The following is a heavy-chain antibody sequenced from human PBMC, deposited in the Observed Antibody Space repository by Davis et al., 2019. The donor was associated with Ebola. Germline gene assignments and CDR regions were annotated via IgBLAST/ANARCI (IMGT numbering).Heavy chain of an antibody. CDR1: GDSISNYY. Sequence: PSETLSLTCTISGDSISNYYWSWIRQPPGKGLAWLGYIYYSGTTTYNPSLKSRVTISLDTSKNQFSLKLSSVTAADTAVYYCARVFMITFGGVIVSEYYFDYWGQGTLVTVSS. CDR2: IYYSGTT. J-gene: IGHJ4*02. CDR3: ARVFMITFGGVIVSEYYFDY. D-gene: IGHD3-16*02. V-gene: IGHV4-59*08.